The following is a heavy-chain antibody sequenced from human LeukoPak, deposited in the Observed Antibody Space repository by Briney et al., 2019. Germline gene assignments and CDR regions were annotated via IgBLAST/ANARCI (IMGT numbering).Heavy chain of an antibody. CDR2: ISSSSSCI. CDR1: GFTFSSYS. D-gene: IGHD6-13*01. Sequence: PGGSLRLSCAASGFTFSSYSMNWVRQAPGKGLEWVSSISSSSSCIYYADSVKGRLTISRDNAKNSLYLQMNSLRAEDTAVYYCAREGSSWYGKLTDYWGQGTLVTVSS. CDR3: AREGSSWYGKLTDY. V-gene: IGHV3-21*01. J-gene: IGHJ4*02.